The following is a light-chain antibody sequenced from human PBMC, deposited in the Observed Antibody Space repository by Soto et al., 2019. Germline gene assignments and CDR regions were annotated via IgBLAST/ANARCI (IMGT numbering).Light chain of an antibody. CDR3: QQSYSTPLT. CDR2: GAS. CDR1: QTITNY. J-gene: IGKJ3*01. Sequence: DIQMTQSPYSLSASVGDRVTIACRASQTITNYLNWYQQKSGRAPRLLIFGASTLETGVPPRFSGRGFGTNFTLTISSLQPEDFASYYCQQSYSTPLTFGPGTKVDI. V-gene: IGKV1-39*01.